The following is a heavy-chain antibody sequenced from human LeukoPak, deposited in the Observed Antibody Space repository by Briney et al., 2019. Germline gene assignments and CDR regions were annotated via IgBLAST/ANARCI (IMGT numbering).Heavy chain of an antibody. V-gene: IGHV3-23*01. CDR2: ISGSGGST. D-gene: IGHD1-14*01. J-gene: IGHJ4*02. Sequence: GGSLRLSCAASGFTFSSYAMSWVRQAPGKGLEWVSAISGSGGSTYYADSVKGRFTISRDNAKNSLYLQMNSLRVEDTAVYYCARRSITSRPFDYWGQGTLVTVSS. CDR1: GFTFSSYA. CDR3: ARRSITSRPFDY.